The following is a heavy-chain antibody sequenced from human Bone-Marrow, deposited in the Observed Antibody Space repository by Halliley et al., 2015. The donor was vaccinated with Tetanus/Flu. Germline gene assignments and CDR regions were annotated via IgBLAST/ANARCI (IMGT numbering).Heavy chain of an antibody. CDR1: GFTFSSYA. CDR3: AKGFGLGTFNGPGY. CDR2: IYDGGSGT. V-gene: IGHV3-23*01. Sequence: SLRLSCAASGFTFSSYAMRWVRQAPGKGLEWVTGIYDGGSGTFYADSVRGRFTVSRDNSKNMVYLQMNSLGADDTAVYYCAKGFGLGTFNGPGYWGQGTLVTGSP. J-gene: IGHJ4*02. D-gene: IGHD3-16*01.